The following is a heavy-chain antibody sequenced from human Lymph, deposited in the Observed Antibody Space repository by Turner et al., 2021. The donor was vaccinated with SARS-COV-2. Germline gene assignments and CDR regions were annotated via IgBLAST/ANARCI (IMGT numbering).Heavy chain of an antibody. J-gene: IGHJ5*02. CDR3: ENLYRSSAAGDP. D-gene: IGHD6-6*01. CDR2: ISGSGGST. Sequence: VQLFESVGGLVQPGGSLRLSFAAAGFTFSSYAMSWVRQAPGKGVEWVSAISGSGGSTYYADSGKGRFTISRDNSKNTLYLKMNSLRAEEKDVYYCENLYRSSAAGDPWGQGTLVTVSS. CDR1: GFTFSSYA. V-gene: IGHV3-23*01.